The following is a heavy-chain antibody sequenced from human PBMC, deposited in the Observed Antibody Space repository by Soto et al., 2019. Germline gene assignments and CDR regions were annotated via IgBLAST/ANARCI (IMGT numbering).Heavy chain of an antibody. Sequence: SETLSLTCAVSGYSISSGYYWGWIRQPPGKGLEWIGSIYHSGSTYYNPSLKSRVTISVDTSKNQFSLKLSSVTAADTAVYYCARESEDLTSNFDYWGQGTLVTVSS. V-gene: IGHV4-38-2*02. CDR3: ARESEDLTSNFDY. CDR2: IYHSGST. J-gene: IGHJ4*02. CDR1: GYSISSGYY.